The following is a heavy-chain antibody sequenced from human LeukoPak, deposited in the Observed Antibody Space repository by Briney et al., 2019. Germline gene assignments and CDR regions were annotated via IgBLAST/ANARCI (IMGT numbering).Heavy chain of an antibody. D-gene: IGHD3-10*01. J-gene: IGHJ3*02. CDR3: AKDLWGSGSPDAFDI. CDR2: IRYDGSNK. V-gene: IGHV3-30*02. Sequence: PGGSLRLSCAASGFTFSSYGMHWVRQAPGKGLEWVAFIRYDGSNKYYADSVKGRFTISRDNSKNTLYLQMNSLRAEDTAVYYCAKDLWGSGSPDAFDIWGQGTMVTVSS. CDR1: GFTFSSYG.